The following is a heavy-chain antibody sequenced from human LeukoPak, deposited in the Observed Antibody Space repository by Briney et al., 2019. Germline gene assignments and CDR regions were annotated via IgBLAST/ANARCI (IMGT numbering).Heavy chain of an antibody. V-gene: IGHV3-7*03. CDR1: GLTFRNYW. CDR2: IKQDGSEK. J-gene: IGHJ4*02. D-gene: IGHD2/OR15-2a*01. CDR3: AREIVITDNFDY. Sequence: GSLRLSCEASGLTFRNYWLSWVRQAPGKGLEWVANIKQDGSEKYYTESAKGRFTISRDNGKNSLYLQMNTLRAEDTAIYYCAREIVITDNFDYWGQGTLVTVSS.